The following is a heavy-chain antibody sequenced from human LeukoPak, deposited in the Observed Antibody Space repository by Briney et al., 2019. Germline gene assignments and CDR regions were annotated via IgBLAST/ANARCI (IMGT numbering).Heavy chain of an antibody. J-gene: IGHJ6*03. CDR3: ARRRITMVRGVTSKNYYYYYMDV. D-gene: IGHD3-10*01. CDR2: INHSGST. Sequence: PSETLSLTCAVYGGSFSGYYWSWIRQPPGKGLEWIGEINHSGSTNYNPSLKSRVTISVDTSKNQFSLKLSSVTAADTAVYYCARRRITMVRGVTSKNYYYYYMDVWGKGTTVTISS. V-gene: IGHV4-34*01. CDR1: GGSFSGYY.